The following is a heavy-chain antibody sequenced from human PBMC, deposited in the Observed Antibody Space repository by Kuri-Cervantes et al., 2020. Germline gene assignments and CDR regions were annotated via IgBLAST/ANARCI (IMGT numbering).Heavy chain of an antibody. Sequence: ASVKVSCKASGGTFSSYAISWVRQAPGQRLEWMGWINAGNGNTKYSQKFQGRVTITRDTSASTAYMELSSPRSEDTAVYYCARVRYSSGWYGLGYWGQGTLVTVSS. J-gene: IGHJ4*02. CDR1: GGTFSSYA. CDR2: INAGNGNT. D-gene: IGHD6-19*01. CDR3: ARVRYSSGWYGLGY. V-gene: IGHV1-3*01.